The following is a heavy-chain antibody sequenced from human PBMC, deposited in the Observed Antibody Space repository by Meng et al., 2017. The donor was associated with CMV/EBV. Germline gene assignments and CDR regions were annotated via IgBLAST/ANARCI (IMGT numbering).Heavy chain of an antibody. CDR2: ISSSSSYI. V-gene: IGHV3-21*01. J-gene: IGHJ4*02. CDR1: GFTFSSYS. CDR3: ARAGVAYCSSTSCYGYFDY. Sequence: GGSLRLSCAASGFTFSSYSMNWVRQAPGKGLEWVSSISSSSSYIYYADSVKGRFTISRDKAKNSLYLQMNSLRAEDTAVYYCARAGVAYCSSTSCYGYFDYWGQGTLVTVSS. D-gene: IGHD2-2*01.